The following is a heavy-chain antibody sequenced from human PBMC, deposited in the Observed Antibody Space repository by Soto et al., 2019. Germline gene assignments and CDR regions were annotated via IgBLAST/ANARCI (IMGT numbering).Heavy chain of an antibody. D-gene: IGHD3-22*01. J-gene: IGHJ3*02. V-gene: IGHV3-48*02. CDR2: ISSSSSTI. CDR1: GFPLNCYS. Sequence: GCLSLSSAAAGFPLNCYSMNWVRQAPGKGLEWVSYISSSSSTIYYEDSVKGRFTISRDNAKNSLYLQMTSPRDEDTAVYYCAREGAYYDSSGYHAFDIWGQGTMVTVSS. CDR3: AREGAYYDSSGYHAFDI.